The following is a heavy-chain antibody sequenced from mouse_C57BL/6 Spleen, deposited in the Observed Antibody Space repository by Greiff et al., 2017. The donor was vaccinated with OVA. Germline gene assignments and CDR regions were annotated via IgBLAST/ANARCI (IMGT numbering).Heavy chain of an antibody. CDR1: GFTFSDYY. CDR2: ISNGGGST. V-gene: IGHV5-12*01. Sequence: EVMLVESGGGLVQPGGSLKLSCAASGFTFSDYYMYWVRQTPEKRLEWVAYISNGGGSTYYPDTVKGRFTISRDNAKNTLYLQMSRLKSEDTAMYYCASPDVWGTGTTVTVSS. J-gene: IGHJ1*03. CDR3: ASPDV.